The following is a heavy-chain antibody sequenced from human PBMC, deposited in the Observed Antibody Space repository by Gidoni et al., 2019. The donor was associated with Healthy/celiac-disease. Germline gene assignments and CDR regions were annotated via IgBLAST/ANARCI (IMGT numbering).Heavy chain of an antibody. CDR3: ARGYSSGWWNY. D-gene: IGHD6-19*01. CDR1: GFPFSSYA. V-gene: IGHV3-30-3*01. Sequence: QVQLVESGGGVVQPGRSLRLSCAASGFPFSSYAMHWVRQAPGKGLEWVAVISYDGSNKYYADSVKGRFTISRDNSKNTLYLQMNSLRAEDTAVYYCARGYSSGWWNYWGQGTLVTVSS. J-gene: IGHJ4*02. CDR2: ISYDGSNK.